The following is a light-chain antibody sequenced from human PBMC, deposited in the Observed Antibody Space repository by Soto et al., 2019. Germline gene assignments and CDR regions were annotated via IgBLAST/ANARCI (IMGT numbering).Light chain of an antibody. V-gene: IGLV2-23*01. J-gene: IGLJ2*01. CDR1: SSNVGSYNL. CDR3: CSYAGSDTMI. Sequence: QSALAQPASVSGSPGQSITISCPGTSSNVGSYNLVSWYQQHPGEAPKLMIYEATKRPSGVSNCFSGSKSGNTASLTISGLQAEDEAHYYCCSYAGSDTMIFGGGTKLTVL. CDR2: EAT.